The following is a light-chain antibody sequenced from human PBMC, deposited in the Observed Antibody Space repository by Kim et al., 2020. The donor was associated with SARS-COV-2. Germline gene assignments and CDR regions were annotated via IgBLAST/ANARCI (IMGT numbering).Light chain of an antibody. J-gene: IGKJ4*01. CDR2: AAS. CDR3: QQYHMWPLT. CDR1: QSVYNN. V-gene: IGKV3-15*01. Sequence: VSPGDRATLSCRTSQSVYNNLAWYQQKPGQAPRLLIYAASTRATGVPARFSGSGSGTEFSITISSLQSEDFAVYFCQQYHMWPLTFGGGTMVEIK.